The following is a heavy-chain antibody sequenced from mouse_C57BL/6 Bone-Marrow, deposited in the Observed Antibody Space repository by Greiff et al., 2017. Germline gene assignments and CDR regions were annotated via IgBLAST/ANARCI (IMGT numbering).Heavy chain of an antibody. D-gene: IGHD4-1*01. J-gene: IGHJ3*01. Sequence: VKLMESGGGLVKPGGSLKLSCAASGFTFSSYAMSWVRQTPEKRLEWVATISDGGSYTYYPDNVKGRFTISRDNAKNNLYLQMSHLKSEDTAMYYCAREGLNWVFAYWGQGTLVTVSA. CDR3: AREGLNWVFAY. CDR1: GFTFSSYA. CDR2: ISDGGSYT. V-gene: IGHV5-4*01.